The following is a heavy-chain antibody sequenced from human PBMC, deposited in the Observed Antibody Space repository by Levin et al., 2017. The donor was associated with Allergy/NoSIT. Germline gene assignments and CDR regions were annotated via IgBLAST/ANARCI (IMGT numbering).Heavy chain of an antibody. CDR3: AKIPCGGDCYHYFDY. Sequence: PGGSLRLSCAASGFTFSSYAMSWVRQAPGKGLEWVSVISSSGGSTHYADSVKGRFTISRDNPKNTLYLQMNSLRAEDTAVYYCAKIPCGGDCYHYFDYWGQGTLVTVSS. CDR1: GFTFSSYA. CDR2: ISSSGGST. J-gene: IGHJ4*02. V-gene: IGHV3-23*01. D-gene: IGHD2-21*02.